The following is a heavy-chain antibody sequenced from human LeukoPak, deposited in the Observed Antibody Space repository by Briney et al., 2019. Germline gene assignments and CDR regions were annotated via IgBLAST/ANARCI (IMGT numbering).Heavy chain of an antibody. CDR1: GFTFSAYA. Sequence: VGSLRLSCEASGFTFSAYAMTWVRQAPGKGLEWVSLIWYDGSNKYYADSVKGRFTISRDNSKNTLNLQMNSLRAEDTALYYCARDRAMVVGSSWYYDYWGQGTLVTVSS. J-gene: IGHJ4*02. V-gene: IGHV3-33*07. D-gene: IGHD5-18*01. CDR2: IWYDGSNK. CDR3: ARDRAMVVGSSWYYDY.